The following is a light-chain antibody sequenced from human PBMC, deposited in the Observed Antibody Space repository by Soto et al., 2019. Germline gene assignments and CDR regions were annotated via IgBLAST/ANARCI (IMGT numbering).Light chain of an antibody. CDR2: EVS. Sequence: QSVLTQPASVSGSPGQSITIYCTGTSSDIGGYNYVSWYQQHPGKAPKLMIYEVSNRPSGVSNRFSGSKSGNTASLTISGLQAEDEADYYCSSYTTSITLIVFGGGTKLTVL. CDR3: SSYTTSITLIV. J-gene: IGLJ2*01. V-gene: IGLV2-14*01. CDR1: SSDIGGYNY.